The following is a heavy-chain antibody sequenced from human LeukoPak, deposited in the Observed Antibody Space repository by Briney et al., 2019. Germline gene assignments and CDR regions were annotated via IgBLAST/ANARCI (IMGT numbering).Heavy chain of an antibody. D-gene: IGHD1-14*01. Sequence: GGSLRLSCTVSGFTVSSNSMSWVRQAPGKGLEWVSFIYSGGTTSYSDSVKGRFTISRDTSKETVYLQMDSLRAEDTAVYYCARVTSRSGYYFDYWGQGSLVTVSS. J-gene: IGHJ4*02. CDR1: GFTVSSNS. CDR2: IYSGGTT. V-gene: IGHV3-53*01. CDR3: ARVTSRSGYYFDY.